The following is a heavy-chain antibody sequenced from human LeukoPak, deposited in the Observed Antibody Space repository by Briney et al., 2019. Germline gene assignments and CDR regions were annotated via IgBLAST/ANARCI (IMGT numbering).Heavy chain of an antibody. CDR2: ISNSGST. D-gene: IGHD2-2*01. CDR3: ARRAGYCSSASCYSVFDY. CDR1: GGSISSYF. Sequence: PSETLSLTCTVSGGSISSYFWNWVRQPPGKGLEWIGNISNSGSTNYNPSLKSRVSISVDTSKNQFSLRLSSVTAADTAVYYCARRAGYCSSASCYSVFDYWGQGTLVTVSS. V-gene: IGHV4-59*08. J-gene: IGHJ4*02.